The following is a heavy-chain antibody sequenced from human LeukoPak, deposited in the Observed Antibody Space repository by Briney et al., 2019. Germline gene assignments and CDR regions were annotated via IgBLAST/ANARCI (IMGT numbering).Heavy chain of an antibody. CDR2: IFYSGTT. CDR3: AGQRRYFGWDQPIDH. J-gene: IGHJ4*02. Sequence: SETLSLTCTVSGDSISSYSYYWGWIRQPPGRGLEWIGSIFYSGTTYYSPSLTSRVTISVDTSKNQFSLKLSSVTAADTAVYYCAGQRRYFGWDQPIDHWGQGSLVTVSS. V-gene: IGHV4-39*01. CDR1: GDSISSYSYY. D-gene: IGHD3-9*01.